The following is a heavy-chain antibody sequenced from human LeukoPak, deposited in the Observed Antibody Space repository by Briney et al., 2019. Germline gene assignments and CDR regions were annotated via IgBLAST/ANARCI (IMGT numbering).Heavy chain of an antibody. Sequence: SETLSLTCTVSGGSISNYYWTWIGQPAGRGLEWIGRIYTSGRTSYNPSLKSRVTMSVDTSKSQFSLRLTSVTAADTAVYYCARGDYYDSNNYSPHAFDIWGQGTMVTVSS. D-gene: IGHD3-22*01. J-gene: IGHJ3*02. CDR1: GGSISNYY. V-gene: IGHV4-4*07. CDR2: IYTSGRT. CDR3: ARGDYYDSNNYSPHAFDI.